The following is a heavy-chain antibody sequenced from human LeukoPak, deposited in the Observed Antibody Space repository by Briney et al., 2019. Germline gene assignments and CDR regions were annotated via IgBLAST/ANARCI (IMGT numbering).Heavy chain of an antibody. CDR3: GTWIQLWTPVGH. V-gene: IGHV1-2*02. Sequence: GASVKVSCKASGYTFTSYDINWVRQATGQGLEWMGWINPNSGGTNYAQKFQGRVTMTRDTSISTTYMELRRLRSDDTAVYYCGTWIQLWTPVGHWGQGTLVTVSS. CDR2: INPNSGGT. J-gene: IGHJ4*02. CDR1: GYTFTSYD. D-gene: IGHD5-18*01.